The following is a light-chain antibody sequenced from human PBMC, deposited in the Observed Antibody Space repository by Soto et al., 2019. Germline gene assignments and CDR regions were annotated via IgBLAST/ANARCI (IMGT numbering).Light chain of an antibody. Sequence: EIVLTQSPGTLSLSPGERATLSCRASQSVSSSYLAWYQQKPGQAPRLLIYGASSRATGIPDRFSGSGSGTDFTLTISRLEXXXXXXXXXXXXXXXPQWTFGQGTKVEIK. J-gene: IGKJ1*01. CDR3: XXXXXXPQWT. CDR2: GAS. V-gene: IGKV3-20*01. CDR1: QSVSSSY.